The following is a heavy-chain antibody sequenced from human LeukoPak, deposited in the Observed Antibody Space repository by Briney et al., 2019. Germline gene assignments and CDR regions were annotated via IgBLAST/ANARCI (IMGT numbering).Heavy chain of an antibody. D-gene: IGHD5-18*01. CDR2: IYHSGST. CDR3: ARAYSYAFAY. J-gene: IGHJ4*02. Sequence: SETLSLTCTVSGYSISSGYYWGWIRQPPGKGLEWIGSIYHSGSTYYNPSLKGRVTISVDTSKNQFSLKLSSVTAADTAVYYCARAYSYAFAYWGQGTLVTVSS. V-gene: IGHV4-38-2*02. CDR1: GYSISSGYY.